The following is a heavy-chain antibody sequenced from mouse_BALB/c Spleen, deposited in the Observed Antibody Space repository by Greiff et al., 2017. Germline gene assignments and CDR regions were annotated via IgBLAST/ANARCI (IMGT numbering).Heavy chain of an antibody. D-gene: IGHD1-2*01. V-gene: IGHV1-80*01. J-gene: IGHJ2*01. CDR1: GYAFSSYW. CDR2: IYPGDGDT. Sequence: LVESGAELVRPGSSVKISCKASGYAFSSYWMNWVKQRPGQGLEWIGQIYPGDGDTNYNGKFKGKATLTADKSSSTAYMQLSSLTSEDSAVYFCAREGTTATVDYWGQGTTLTVSS. CDR3: AREGTTATVDY.